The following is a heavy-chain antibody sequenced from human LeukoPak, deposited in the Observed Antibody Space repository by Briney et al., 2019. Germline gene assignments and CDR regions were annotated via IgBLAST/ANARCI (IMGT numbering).Heavy chain of an antibody. CDR1: GFTFSSYA. J-gene: IGHJ4*02. CDR2: ISYDGSNK. Sequence: GRSLRLSCAASGFTFSSYAMHWVRQAPGKGLEWVAVISYDGSNKYYADSVKGRFTISRDNSKNTLYLQMNSLRAEDTAVYYCARDTYISGWTSALFDYWGQGTLVTVSS. D-gene: IGHD6-19*01. CDR3: ARDTYISGWTSALFDY. V-gene: IGHV3-30*04.